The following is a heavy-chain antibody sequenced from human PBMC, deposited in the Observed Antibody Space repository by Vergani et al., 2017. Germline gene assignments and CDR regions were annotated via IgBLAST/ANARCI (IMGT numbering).Heavy chain of an antibody. J-gene: IGHJ6*03. CDR2: INPSGGST. D-gene: IGHD2-15*01. CDR1: GYTFTSYY. V-gene: IGHV1-46*03. CDR3: ARGPRYCSSGSCYSGPGYYYYMDV. Sequence: QVQLVQSGAEVKKPGASVKVSCKASGYTFTSYYMHWVRQAPGQGLEWMGIINPSGGSTSYAQKFQGRVTMTRDTSTSTVYMELSSLRSEDTAVYYCARGPRYCSSGSCYSGPGYYYYMDVWGKGTTVTVSS.